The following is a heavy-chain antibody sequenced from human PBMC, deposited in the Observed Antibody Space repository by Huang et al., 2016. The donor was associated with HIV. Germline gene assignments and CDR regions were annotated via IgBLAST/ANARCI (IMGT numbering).Heavy chain of an antibody. CDR2: NCPGYYAT. D-gene: IGHD1-1*01. Sequence: EVQLVQSGAEVKKPGESLKFSCKGSGYSLTSYLIGWVRPMPGKGLEWMGINCPGYYATRYRPPFQGQVTISADKSISTAYLQWSSLKASDTAMYYCARLSTTWYFDYWGQGTLVTVSS. V-gene: IGHV5-51*01. CDR1: GYSLTSYL. CDR3: ARLSTTWYFDY. J-gene: IGHJ4*02.